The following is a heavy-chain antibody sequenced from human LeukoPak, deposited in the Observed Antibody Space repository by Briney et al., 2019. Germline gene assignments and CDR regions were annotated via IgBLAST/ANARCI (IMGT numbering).Heavy chain of an antibody. V-gene: IGHV4-39*02. J-gene: IGHJ4*02. CDR2: IYYSGVS. Sequence: SETLSLTCTVSGGSIISSSFWWGWIRQPPGKGLEWIGSIYYSGVSYYNTSLKSRVTISVDTSKNQFSLKLSSVTAADTAVYYCAREVDNWNILVFDYWGQGTLVTASS. CDR3: AREVDNWNILVFDY. CDR1: GGSIISSSFW. D-gene: IGHD1/OR15-1a*01.